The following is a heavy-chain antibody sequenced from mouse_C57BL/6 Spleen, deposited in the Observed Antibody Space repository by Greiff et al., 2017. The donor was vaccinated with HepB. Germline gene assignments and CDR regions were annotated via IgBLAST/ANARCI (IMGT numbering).Heavy chain of an antibody. CDR3: TTRDYDGGGY. CDR1: GFNIKDDY. CDR2: IDPENGDT. D-gene: IGHD2-4*01. V-gene: IGHV14-4*01. Sequence: EVKLQESGAELVRPGASVKLSCTASGFNIKDDYMHWVKQRPEQGLEWIGWIDPENGDTEYASKFQGKATITADTSSNTAYLQLSSLTSEDTAVYYCTTRDYDGGGYWGQGTTLTVSS. J-gene: IGHJ2*01.